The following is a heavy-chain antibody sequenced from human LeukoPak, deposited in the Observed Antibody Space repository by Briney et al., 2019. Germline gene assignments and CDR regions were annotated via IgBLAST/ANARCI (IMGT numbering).Heavy chain of an antibody. CDR1: GFTFSSYG. D-gene: IGHD3-22*01. V-gene: IGHV3-30*18. Sequence: GGSLRLSCAASGFTFSSYGMHWVRQAPGKGLEWVAVISYDGSNKYCADSVKGRFTISRDNSKNTLYLQMNSLRAEDTAVYYCAKEAGGQLYYDSSGYLDYWGQGTLVTVSS. J-gene: IGHJ4*02. CDR3: AKEAGGQLYYDSSGYLDY. CDR2: ISYDGSNK.